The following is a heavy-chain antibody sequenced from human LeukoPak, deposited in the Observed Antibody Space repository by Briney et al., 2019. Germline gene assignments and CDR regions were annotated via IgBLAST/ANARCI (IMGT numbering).Heavy chain of an antibody. V-gene: IGHV3-33*08. D-gene: IGHD2-2*01. Sequence: GGSLRLSCAASGFTFSSYGMHWVRQAPGKGLEWVAVIWYGGSNEYYADSVKGRFTISRDKSKNTLYLQMNSLRAEDTAVYYCAREGCSSTSCFDAFDIWGQGTMVTVSS. CDR3: AREGCSSTSCFDAFDI. CDR2: IWYGGSNE. J-gene: IGHJ3*02. CDR1: GFTFSSYG.